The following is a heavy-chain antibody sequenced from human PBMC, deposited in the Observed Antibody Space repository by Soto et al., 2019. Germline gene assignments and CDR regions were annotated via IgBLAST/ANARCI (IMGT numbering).Heavy chain of an antibody. CDR1: GLTFSSYA. V-gene: IGHV3-30-3*01. Sequence: QVQLVESGGGVVQPGRSLRLSCAASGLTFSSYAMHWVRQAPGKGLEWVAVISYDGSNKYYADSVKGRFTISRDNSKNTLYLQMNSLRAEDTAVYYCARDRYGDYAVDYWGQGTLVTVSS. J-gene: IGHJ4*02. CDR3: ARDRYGDYAVDY. D-gene: IGHD4-17*01. CDR2: ISYDGSNK.